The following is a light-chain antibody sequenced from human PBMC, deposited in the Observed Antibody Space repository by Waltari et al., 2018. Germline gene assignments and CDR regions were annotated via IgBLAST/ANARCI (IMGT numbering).Light chain of an antibody. CDR1: QGISSF. J-gene: IGKJ3*01. Sequence: DIQLTQSPTFRSASVGDRVTITCRASQGISSFLAWYQQKPGKAPNLLIYAASTLQTGVPSRFSGSGSGTEFTLTISSLQPEDFATYYCQQLHNHPFTFGPGTTVDI. V-gene: IGKV1-9*01. CDR3: QQLHNHPFT. CDR2: AAS.